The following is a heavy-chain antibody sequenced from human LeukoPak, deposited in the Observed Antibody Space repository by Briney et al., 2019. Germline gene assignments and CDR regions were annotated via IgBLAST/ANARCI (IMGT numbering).Heavy chain of an antibody. CDR3: ARACYDSSGYRGTR. Sequence: PGGSLRLSCAASGFAFSSYAMSWIRQAPGKGLEWVSYISSSGSTIYYADSVKGRFTISRDNAKNSLYLQMNSLRAEDTAVYYCARACYDSSGYRGTRWGQGTLVTVSS. CDR2: ISSSGSTI. V-gene: IGHV3-11*04. J-gene: IGHJ4*02. D-gene: IGHD3-22*01. CDR1: GFAFSSYA.